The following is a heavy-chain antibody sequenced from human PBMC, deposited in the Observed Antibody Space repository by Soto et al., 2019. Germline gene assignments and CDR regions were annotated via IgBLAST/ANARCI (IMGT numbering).Heavy chain of an antibody. CDR2: ISHSGRT. V-gene: IGHV4-61*01. J-gene: IGHJ4*02. CDR3: SYGSSFDY. Sequence: QVQLQESGPGLVKPSETLSLICTVSGASLRSGSYYWSWIRQPPGKGLGWIGYISHSGRTSYDPSLKSRLTMSVDTSQNQFSLQLNSVTAAVTAVYYCSYGSSFDYWGQGALGTVSS. D-gene: IGHD3-10*01. CDR1: GASLRSGSYY.